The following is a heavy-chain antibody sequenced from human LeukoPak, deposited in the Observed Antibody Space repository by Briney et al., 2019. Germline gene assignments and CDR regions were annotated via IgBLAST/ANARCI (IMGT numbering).Heavy chain of an antibody. Sequence: GGSLRLSCAASGFTFSSYAMTWVRQAPGKGLEWVSSISSSSSYIYYADSVKGRFTISRDNAKNSLYLQMNTLRAEDTAVYYCARDRTTVTTFDYWGQGTLVTVSS. CDR1: GFTFSSYA. V-gene: IGHV3-21*01. CDR2: ISSSSSYI. CDR3: ARDRTTVTTFDY. D-gene: IGHD4-17*01. J-gene: IGHJ4*02.